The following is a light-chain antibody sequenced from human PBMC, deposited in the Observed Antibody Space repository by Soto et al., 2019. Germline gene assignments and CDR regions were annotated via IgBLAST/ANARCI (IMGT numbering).Light chain of an antibody. CDR1: QSVDIN. V-gene: IGKV3-20*01. J-gene: IGKJ1*01. CDR2: GAS. Sequence: TQSPATLSVSPGDRVTLSCGAGQSVDINLAWYQQRSGQAPRLLIYGASSRATGIPDRYSGSGSGTDFTLTISRLEPEDFAVYYCQQYGNSPQTFGQGTKVDIK. CDR3: QQYGNSPQT.